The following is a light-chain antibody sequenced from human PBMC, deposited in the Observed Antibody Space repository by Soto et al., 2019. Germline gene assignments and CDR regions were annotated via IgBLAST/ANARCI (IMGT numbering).Light chain of an antibody. V-gene: IGKV3-20*01. J-gene: IGKJ3*01. CDR2: GTS. CDR3: QHYGPSPPST. Sequence: EVVLTQSPGTLSLSPGERATLSCRTSQTISSAYLAWYQHKPGQAPRLLLSGTSSRAPGIPGRFSGSGSGTDFTLSISRLEPEDFAVYYCQHYGPSPPSTFGPGTKVDVK. CDR1: QTISSAY.